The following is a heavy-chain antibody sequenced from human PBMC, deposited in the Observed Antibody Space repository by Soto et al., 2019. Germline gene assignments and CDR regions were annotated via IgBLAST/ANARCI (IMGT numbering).Heavy chain of an antibody. J-gene: IGHJ3*02. CDR1: GFTFSSYG. Sequence: QVQLVESGGGVVQPGRSLRLSCAASGFTFSSYGMHWVRQAPGKGLEWVAVIWYDGSNKYYADSVKGRFTISRDNSKNTLDLQMNSLRAEDTAVYYCARDAMGGYYDSSGYPRHDAFDIWGQGTMVTVSS. CDR2: IWYDGSNK. V-gene: IGHV3-33*01. CDR3: ARDAMGGYYDSSGYPRHDAFDI. D-gene: IGHD3-22*01.